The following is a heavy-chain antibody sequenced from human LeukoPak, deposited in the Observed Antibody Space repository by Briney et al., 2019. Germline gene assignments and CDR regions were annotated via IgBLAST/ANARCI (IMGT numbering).Heavy chain of an antibody. J-gene: IGHJ3*02. Sequence: GGSLRLSCAASGFAFSSYAMHWVRQAPGKGLEYVSAISSNGGSTYYANSVKGRFTISRDNSKNTLYLQMGSLRAEDMAVYYCAREIDILDAFDIWGQGTMVTVSS. CDR2: ISSNGGST. V-gene: IGHV3-64*01. D-gene: IGHD3-22*01. CDR1: GFAFSSYA. CDR3: AREIDILDAFDI.